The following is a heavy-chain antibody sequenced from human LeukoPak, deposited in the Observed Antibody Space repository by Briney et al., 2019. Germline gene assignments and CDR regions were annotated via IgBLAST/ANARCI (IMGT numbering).Heavy chain of an antibody. CDR1: GFSVSGYW. D-gene: IGHD6-13*01. J-gene: IGHJ4*02. CDR2: IKQDGSEE. CDR3: AREWQGGIAAAGTRIEGDY. V-gene: IGHV3-7*01. Sequence: GGSLRLSCAVSGFSVSGYWMTWVRQAPGKGLEWVANIKQDGSEENYVDSVKGRFTISRDNAENSLFLQMNSLRVEDTAVYYCAREWQGGIAAAGTRIEGDYWGQGILVAVSS.